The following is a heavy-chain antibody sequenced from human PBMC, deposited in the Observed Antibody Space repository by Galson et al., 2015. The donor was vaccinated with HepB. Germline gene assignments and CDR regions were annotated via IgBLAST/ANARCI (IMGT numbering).Heavy chain of an antibody. CDR2: INHSGST. CDR1: GGSFSGCY. Sequence: ETLSLTCAVYGGSFSGCYWSWIRQPPGKGLEWIGEINHSGSTNYNPSLKSRVTISVDTSKNQFSLKLSSVTAADTAVYYCARGSTIAAAGDLLRYWGQGTLVTVSS. V-gene: IGHV4-34*01. CDR3: ARGSTIAAAGDLLRY. J-gene: IGHJ4*02. D-gene: IGHD6-13*01.